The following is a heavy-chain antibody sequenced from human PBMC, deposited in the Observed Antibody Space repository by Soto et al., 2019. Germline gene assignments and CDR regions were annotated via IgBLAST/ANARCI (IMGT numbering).Heavy chain of an antibody. CDR1: GYIFTSYY. J-gene: IGHJ4*02. Sequence: ASVKVSCKTSGYIFTSYYIHWVPQAPGQGLEWMRIINPSGGTTTYAQKFQGRVTMTRDMSTSTVYMELSSLRSEDTAVYYCARGPATAPDAYWGLGTLVTVSS. D-gene: IGHD2-2*01. V-gene: IGHV1-46*01. CDR2: INPSGGTT. CDR3: ARGPATAPDAY.